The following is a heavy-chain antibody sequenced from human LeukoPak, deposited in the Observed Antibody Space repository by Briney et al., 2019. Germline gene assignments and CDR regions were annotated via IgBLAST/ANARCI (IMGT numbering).Heavy chain of an antibody. CDR1: GFTFDYYA. J-gene: IGHJ3*01. V-gene: IGHV3-9*01. CDR2: ITGNGDSL. CDR3: TSLFPF. Sequence: GGSLRLSCATSGFTFDYYAMPWVRQAPGKGLEWVSGITGNGDSLGYADSVKGRFTISRDNAKNSLHLQMNSLRTEDTAFYYCTSLFPFWGQGTMVTVSS. D-gene: IGHD6-6*01.